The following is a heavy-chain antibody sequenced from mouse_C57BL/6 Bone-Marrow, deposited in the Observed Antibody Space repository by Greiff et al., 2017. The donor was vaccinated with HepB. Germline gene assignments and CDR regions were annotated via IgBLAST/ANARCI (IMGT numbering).Heavy chain of an antibody. Sequence: QVQLQQPGAELARPGASVKLSCKASGYTFTSYGISWVKQRTGQGLEWIGEIYPRSGNTYYNEKFKGKATLTADKSSSTAYMELRSLTSEDSAVYFCARRVYYGSSPWFAYWGQGTLVTVSA. D-gene: IGHD1-1*01. CDR3: ARRVYYGSSPWFAY. J-gene: IGHJ3*01. CDR2: IYPRSGNT. V-gene: IGHV1-81*01. CDR1: GYTFTSYG.